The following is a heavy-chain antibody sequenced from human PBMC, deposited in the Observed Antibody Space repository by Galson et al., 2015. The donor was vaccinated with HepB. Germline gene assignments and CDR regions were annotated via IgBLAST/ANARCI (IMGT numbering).Heavy chain of an antibody. J-gene: IGHJ6*02. CDR2: ISAYNGNT. V-gene: IGHV1-18*01. D-gene: IGHD3-22*01. CDR1: GYTFTSYG. CDR3: ARVLGVYYYDSSGTNYYYYYGMDV. Sequence: SVKVSCKASGYTFTSYGIGWVRQAPGQGLEWMGWISAYNGNTNYAQKLQGRVTMTTDTSTSTAYMELRCLRSDDTAVYYCARVLGVYYYDSSGTNYYYYYGMDVWGQGTTVTVSS.